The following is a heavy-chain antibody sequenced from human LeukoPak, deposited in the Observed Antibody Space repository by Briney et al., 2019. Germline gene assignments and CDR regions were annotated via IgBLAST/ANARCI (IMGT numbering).Heavy chain of an antibody. V-gene: IGHV4-4*09. CDR2: IYTSGST. D-gene: IGHD3-3*01. J-gene: IGHJ3*02. CDR1: GGSISSYY. CDR3: ARQTYYDFWSGTDAFDI. Sequence: SETLSLTCTVSGGSISSYYWSWIRQPPGKGLEWIGYIYTSGSTNYNPSLKSRVTISVDTSKNQFSLKLSSVTAADTAVYYRARQTYYDFWSGTDAFDIWGQGTMVTVSS.